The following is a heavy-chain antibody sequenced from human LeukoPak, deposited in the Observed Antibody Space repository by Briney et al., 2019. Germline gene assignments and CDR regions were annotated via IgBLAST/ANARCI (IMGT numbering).Heavy chain of an antibody. CDR3: AKATYWSNPYYFDY. Sequence: GGSLRLSCAASGFIFSSYSMNWVRQAPGKGLEWVSGISGSGGSTYYADSVKGRFTISRDNSKNTLYLQMNSLRAEDTAVYYCAKATYWSNPYYFDYWGQGTLVTVSS. CDR1: GFIFSSYS. CDR2: ISGSGGST. V-gene: IGHV3-23*01. J-gene: IGHJ4*02. D-gene: IGHD2-2*01.